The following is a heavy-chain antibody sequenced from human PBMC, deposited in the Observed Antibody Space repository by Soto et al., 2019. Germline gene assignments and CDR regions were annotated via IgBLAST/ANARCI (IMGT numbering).Heavy chain of an antibody. V-gene: IGHV3-23*01. Sequence: EVQLLESGGGLVQPGGSLRLSCAASGFTFSNYARNWVRQDPGKGLEWVSTINSTTGATYYADSVKGRFTISRDNSTNPRYLEMNTLRAEDTAVYYCAKVTGLQLRRRPLDYWGQGTLVTFSS. D-gene: IGHD2-21*02. CDR3: AKVTGLQLRRRPLDY. J-gene: IGHJ4*02. CDR2: INSTTGAT. CDR1: GFTFSNYA.